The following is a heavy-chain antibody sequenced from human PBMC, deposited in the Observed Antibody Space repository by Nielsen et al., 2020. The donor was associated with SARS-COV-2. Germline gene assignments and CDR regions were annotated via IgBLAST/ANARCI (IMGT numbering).Heavy chain of an antibody. CDR2: ISWNSGSI. CDR3: ARGHYGLEV. V-gene: IGHV3-9*01. Sequence: SCAASGFTFDDYAMHWVRQAPGKGLEWVSGISWNSGSIGYADSVKGRFTISRDNAKNSLYLQMSSLTVEDTAVFYCARGHYGLEVWGQGTTVTVSS. CDR1: GFTFDDYA. J-gene: IGHJ6*02.